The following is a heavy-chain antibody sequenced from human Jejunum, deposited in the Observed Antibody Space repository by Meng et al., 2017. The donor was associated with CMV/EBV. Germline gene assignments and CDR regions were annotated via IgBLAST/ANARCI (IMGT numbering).Heavy chain of an antibody. CDR1: GYTFSTYT. Sequence: QGQLVQSGFELKKPGASVKVSCKASGYTFSTYTINWVRQAHGRGLEWMGWISANTGTPTYTQGFTGRFVFSLDTSVSTAYLQISSLKAEDTAVYYCARGGNFDPWGQGTLVTVSS. CDR2: ISANTGTP. CDR3: ARGGNFDP. D-gene: IGHD2/OR15-2a*01. V-gene: IGHV7-4-1*02. J-gene: IGHJ5*02.